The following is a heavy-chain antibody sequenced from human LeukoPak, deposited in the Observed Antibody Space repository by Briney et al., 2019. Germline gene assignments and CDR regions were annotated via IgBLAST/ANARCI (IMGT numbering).Heavy chain of an antibody. J-gene: IGHJ5*01. CDR2: MYHTGTT. Sequence: SETLSLTCSVSGGSISTYYWSWIRQPPGKGLEYIGYMYHTGTTNYNPSLKSRVTISLDTSKNQISLKLSSVTAADTAVYYCARHFCSGGACFWFDSWGQGTLVTVSS. CDR3: ARHFCSGGACFWFDS. V-gene: IGHV4-59*08. CDR1: GGSISTYY. D-gene: IGHD2-15*01.